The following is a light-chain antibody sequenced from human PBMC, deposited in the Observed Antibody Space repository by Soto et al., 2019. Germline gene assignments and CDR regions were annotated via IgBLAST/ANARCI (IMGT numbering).Light chain of an antibody. Sequence: DIQMTQSPSSVSASVGDSVTITCRASQDISNWFAWYQQKPGKAPKLLIYTASSLQSGVPSRFSGGGSGTDFALTISGLQPEDFATYYCQQANSFPPWMFGQGTKVEIK. V-gene: IGKV1-12*01. CDR1: QDISNW. J-gene: IGKJ1*01. CDR3: QQANSFPPWM. CDR2: TAS.